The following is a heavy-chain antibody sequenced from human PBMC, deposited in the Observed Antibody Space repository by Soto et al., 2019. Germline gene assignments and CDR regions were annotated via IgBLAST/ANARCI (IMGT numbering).Heavy chain of an antibody. CDR1: GFTFSSYG. D-gene: IGHD2-15*01. CDR3: ARRHLDIVVVVAATEGAFDI. CDR2: ISYDGSNK. J-gene: IGHJ3*02. Sequence: GGSLRLSCAASGFTFSSYGMHWVRQAPGKGLEWVAVISYDGSNKYYADSVKGRFTISRDNSKNTLYLQMNSLRAEDTAVYYCARRHLDIVVVVAATEGAFDIWGQGTMVTVSS. V-gene: IGHV3-30*03.